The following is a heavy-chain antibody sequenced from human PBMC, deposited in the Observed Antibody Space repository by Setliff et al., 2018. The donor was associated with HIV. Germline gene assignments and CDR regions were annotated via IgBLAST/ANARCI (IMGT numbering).Heavy chain of an antibody. CDR3: ARSSSWYVEWFDP. D-gene: IGHD6-13*01. J-gene: IGHJ5*02. Sequence: ASVKVSCKASGYSFTNYDINWVRQATGQGLEWMGWMNTNTGNTGYAQRFQGRVTLTRNTSIGTAYMEVSSLGSDDTAVYHCARSSSWYVEWFDPWGQGTLVTVSS. CDR1: GYSFTNYD. CDR2: MNTNTGNT. V-gene: IGHV1-8*02.